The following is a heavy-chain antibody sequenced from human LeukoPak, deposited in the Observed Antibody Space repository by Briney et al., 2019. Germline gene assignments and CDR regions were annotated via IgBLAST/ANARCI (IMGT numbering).Heavy chain of an antibody. J-gene: IGHJ4*02. CDR1: GGTFSSYT. Sequence: SVKVSCKASGGTFSSYTISWVRQAPGQGLEWMGRIIPILGIANYAQKFQGRVTITADKSTSTAYMELSSLRSEDTAVYYCARYDFWSGYYFDYWGRGTLVTVSS. CDR3: ARYDFWSGYYFDY. D-gene: IGHD3-3*01. V-gene: IGHV1-69*02. CDR2: IIPILGIA.